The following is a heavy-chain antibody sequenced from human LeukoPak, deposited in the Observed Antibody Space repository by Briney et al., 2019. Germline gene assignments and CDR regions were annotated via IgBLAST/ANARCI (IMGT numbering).Heavy chain of an antibody. CDR1: GGSISSGGYY. D-gene: IGHD1-26*01. J-gene: IGHJ6*02. Sequence: SETLSLTCTVSGGSISSGGYYWSWIRQHPGKGLEWIGYIYYSGSTYYNPSLKSRVTISVDTSKNQFFLKLSSVTAADTAVYYCAGGVLPAYYGMDVWGRGTTVTVSS. CDR2: IYYSGST. CDR3: AGGVLPAYYGMDV. V-gene: IGHV4-31*03.